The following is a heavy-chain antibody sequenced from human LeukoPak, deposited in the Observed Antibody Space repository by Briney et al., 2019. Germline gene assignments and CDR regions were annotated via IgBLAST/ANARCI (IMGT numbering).Heavy chain of an antibody. V-gene: IGHV4-59*01. D-gene: IGHD3-22*01. J-gene: IGHJ5*02. CDR3: ARGLLNGPDYYDSSGYYEWFDP. CDR2: IYYTGST. CDR1: GDSMKSYY. Sequence: SETLSLTCTVSGDSMKSYYWTWIRQSPGKGLEWIGYIYYTGSTNYNPSLKSRVTISVDTSKNQFSLKLSSVTAADTAVYYCARGLLNGPDYYDSSGYYEWFDPWGQGTLVTVSS.